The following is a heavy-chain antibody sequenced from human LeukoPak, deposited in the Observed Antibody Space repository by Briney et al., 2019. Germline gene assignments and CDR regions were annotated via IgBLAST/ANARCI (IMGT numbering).Heavy chain of an antibody. CDR2: ISAYNGNT. CDR3: ARGIGRLGYYGMDL. J-gene: IGHJ6*02. V-gene: IGHV1-18*01. D-gene: IGHD1-26*01. Sequence: ASVKVSCKASGYTFTSYGIIWVRHAPGQGLEWMVWISAYNGNTNYAQKLQVRGTMTTDTSTSTAYMQLRSLRPHHTAVYYCARGIGRLGYYGMDLWGQGTTVTVSS. CDR1: GYTFTSYG.